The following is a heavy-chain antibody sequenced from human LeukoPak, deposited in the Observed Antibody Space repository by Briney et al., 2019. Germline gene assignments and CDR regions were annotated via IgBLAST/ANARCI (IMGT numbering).Heavy chain of an antibody. D-gene: IGHD6-13*01. J-gene: IGHJ6*02. Sequence: SETLSLTCAVYGGSFSGYDWTWIRQPPGKGLQWIGEINHSGTTNYNPSLKSRVTISVDTSQNQFSLKLSSVTAADTAVYYCATDTPSIAAAGNYYYGMDVWGQGTTVTVSS. CDR1: GGSFSGYD. V-gene: IGHV4-34*01. CDR2: INHSGTT. CDR3: ATDTPSIAAAGNYYYGMDV.